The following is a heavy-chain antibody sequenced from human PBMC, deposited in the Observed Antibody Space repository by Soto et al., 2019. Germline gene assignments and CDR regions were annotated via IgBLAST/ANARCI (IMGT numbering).Heavy chain of an antibody. CDR1: GFTFDDYA. CDR3: AKDIWNGGLFAFDI. D-gene: IGHD1-1*01. Sequence: EVQLVESGGGLVQPGRSLRLSCAASGFTFDDYAMHWVRQAPGKGLEWVSGISWNSGSIGYADSVKGGFTISRDNAKNTMYLQMHSLRAEDTALYYCAKDIWNGGLFAFDIWGQGTMVTVSS. J-gene: IGHJ3*02. V-gene: IGHV3-9*01. CDR2: ISWNSGSI.